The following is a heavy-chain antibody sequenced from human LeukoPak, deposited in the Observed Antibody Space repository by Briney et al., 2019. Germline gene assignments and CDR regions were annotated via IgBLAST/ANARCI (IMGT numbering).Heavy chain of an antibody. CDR2: IRYDGNNK. D-gene: IGHD3-3*01. CDR1: GFTFSGSG. J-gene: IGHJ4*02. CDR3: AKGNTYYDFWSGHRIDY. V-gene: IGHV3-30*02. Sequence: PGGSLRLSCAASGFTFSGSGMHWVRQAPGKGLEWVAFIRYDGNNKYYADSVKGRFTISRDNSKNTLYLQMNSLRPEDTAVYYCAKGNTYYDFWSGHRIDYWGQGTLVTVST.